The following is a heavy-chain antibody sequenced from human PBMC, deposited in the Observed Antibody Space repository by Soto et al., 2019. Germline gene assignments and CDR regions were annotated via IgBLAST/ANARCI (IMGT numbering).Heavy chain of an antibody. CDR2: IYHSGST. CDR3: ARGSGPDSRHAFDI. D-gene: IGHD7-27*01. J-gene: IGHJ3*02. V-gene: IGHV4-4*02. CDR1: GGSISSSNW. Sequence: SETLSLTCAVSGGSISSSNWWSWVRQPPGKGLEWIGEIYHSGSTNYNPSLKSRVTISVDKSKNQFSLKLSSVTAADTAVYYCARGSGPDSRHAFDILGQGTMVTVSS.